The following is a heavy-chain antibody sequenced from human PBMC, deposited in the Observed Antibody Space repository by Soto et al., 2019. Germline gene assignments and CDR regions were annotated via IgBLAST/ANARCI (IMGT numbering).Heavy chain of an antibody. V-gene: IGHV4-61*08. CDR2: IYYSGST. Sequence: SETLSLTCTVSGGSISSGGYYWSWIRQHPGKGLEWIGYIYYSGSTYYNPSLKSRVTISLDTSKNQFSLKLSSVTAADTAVYYCARVPYSSGWNPHYFDYWGQGTLVTVSS. J-gene: IGHJ4*02. CDR1: GGSISSGGYY. CDR3: ARVPYSSGWNPHYFDY. D-gene: IGHD6-19*01.